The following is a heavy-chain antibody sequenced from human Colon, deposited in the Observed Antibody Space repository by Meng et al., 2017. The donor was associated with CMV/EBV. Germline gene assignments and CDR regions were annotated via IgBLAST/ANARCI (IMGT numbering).Heavy chain of an antibody. CDR1: GVSCEYDR. CDR2: ISSSSNYK. Sequence: CVDSGVSCEYDRMNWVRQSPARGLEWVSSISSSSNYKFYADSVKGRFTISRDNAKNSVYLQMDSLRVEDTAVYYCATDLLTGAFFDHWGQGALVTVSS. J-gene: IGHJ4*02. V-gene: IGHV3-21*01. CDR3: ATDLLTGAFFDH. D-gene: IGHD3-9*01.